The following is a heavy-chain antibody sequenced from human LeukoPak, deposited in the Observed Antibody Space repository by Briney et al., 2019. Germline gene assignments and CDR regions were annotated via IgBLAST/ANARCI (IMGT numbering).Heavy chain of an antibody. CDR1: GGSISSYY. CDR3: ARTYTAMVTGYYYYYGMDV. J-gene: IGHJ6*02. CDR2: IYYSGST. V-gene: IGHV4-59*01. Sequence: SEALSLTCTVPGGSISSYYWSWIRQPPGKGLEWIGYIYYSGSTNYNPSLKSRVTISVDTSKNQFSLKLSSVTAADTAVYYCARTYTAMVTGYYYYYGMDVWGQGTTVTVSS. D-gene: IGHD5-18*01.